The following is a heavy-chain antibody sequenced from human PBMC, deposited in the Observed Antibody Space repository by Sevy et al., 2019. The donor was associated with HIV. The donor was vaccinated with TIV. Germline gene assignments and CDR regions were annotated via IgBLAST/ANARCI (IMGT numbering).Heavy chain of an antibody. CDR2: MNQDGTER. J-gene: IGHJ4*02. D-gene: IGHD3-16*01. Sequence: GGSLRLSCAASGFSFSTYWMTGVRQAPGKGLEWVATMNQDGTERDYVDSVKGRFTISRDNTKTSLFLQMNSLSAEDTGVYYCVREGLGGFSYSLDCWGQGTLVTVSS. CDR1: GFSFSTYW. CDR3: VREGLGGFSYSLDC. V-gene: IGHV3-7*01.